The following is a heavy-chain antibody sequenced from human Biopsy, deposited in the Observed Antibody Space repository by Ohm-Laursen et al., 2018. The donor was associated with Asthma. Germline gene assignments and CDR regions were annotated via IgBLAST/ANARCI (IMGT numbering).Heavy chain of an antibody. CDR2: ISYDGTNK. CDR3: ARDLRSDNWNPWGMDV. D-gene: IGHD1-20*01. V-gene: IGHV3-30*03. Sequence: SLRLSCTASGFSFSSYDMHWVRQAPGKGLEWVAVISYDGTNKDYADSVKGRFTFSRDNSQNTLSLEMNSLRVEDTAVYYCARDLRSDNWNPWGMDVWGQGTTVIVSS. J-gene: IGHJ6*02. CDR1: GFSFSSYD.